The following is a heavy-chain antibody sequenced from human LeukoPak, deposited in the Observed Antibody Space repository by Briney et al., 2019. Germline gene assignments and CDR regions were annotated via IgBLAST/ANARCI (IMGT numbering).Heavy chain of an antibody. CDR3: ARARVVVVPAAIRRVYYYYGMDV. J-gene: IGHJ6*02. V-gene: IGHV4-34*01. D-gene: IGHD2-2*02. CDR1: GGSFSGYY. CDR2: IKHSGST. Sequence: SETLSLTCAVYGGSFSGYYWSWIRQPPGKGLEWIGEIKHSGSTNYNPSLKSRVTISVDTSKNQFSLKLSSVTAADTAVYYCARARVVVVPAAIRRVYYYYGMDVWGQGTTVTVSS.